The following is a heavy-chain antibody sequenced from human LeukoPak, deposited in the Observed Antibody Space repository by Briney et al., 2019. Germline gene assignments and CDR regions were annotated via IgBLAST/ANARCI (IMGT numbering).Heavy chain of an antibody. Sequence: QASETLSLTCTVSGGSISSYYWSWIRQPPGKGLEWIGYIYYSGSTNYNPSLKSRVTISVDTSKNQFSLKLSSVTAADTAVYYCAGGGGVLGSYWGQGTLVTVSS. CDR1: GGSISSYY. CDR3: AGGGGVLGSY. V-gene: IGHV4-59*01. D-gene: IGHD2-8*01. CDR2: IYYSGST. J-gene: IGHJ4*02.